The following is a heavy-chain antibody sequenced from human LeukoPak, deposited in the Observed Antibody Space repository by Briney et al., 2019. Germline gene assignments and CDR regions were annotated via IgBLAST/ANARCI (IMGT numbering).Heavy chain of an antibody. J-gene: IGHJ4*02. CDR3: ARGFTHDYGDYFDY. Sequence: QTGGSLRLSCAASGFTFSSYWMHWVRQAPGKGLVWVSRINSDGSSTTYADSVKGRFTISRDNAKNTLYLQMNSLRAEDTAVYYCARGFTHDYGDYFDYWGQGTLVTVSS. CDR2: INSDGSST. D-gene: IGHD4-17*01. CDR1: GFTFSSYW. V-gene: IGHV3-74*01.